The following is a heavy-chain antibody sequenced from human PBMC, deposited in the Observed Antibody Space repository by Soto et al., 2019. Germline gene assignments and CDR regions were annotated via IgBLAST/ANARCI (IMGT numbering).Heavy chain of an antibody. CDR1: GYTFTSYD. CDR3: ARADILVVVAATQGGNNNINYYYYMDV. Sequence: GASVKVSCKASGYTFTSYDINWVRQATGQGLEWMGWMNPNSGNTGYAQKFQGRVTMTRNTSISTAYMELSSLRSEDTAVYYCARADILVVVAATQGGNNNINYYYYMDVWGKGTTVTVSS. J-gene: IGHJ6*03. CDR2: MNPNSGNT. V-gene: IGHV1-8*01. D-gene: IGHD2-15*01.